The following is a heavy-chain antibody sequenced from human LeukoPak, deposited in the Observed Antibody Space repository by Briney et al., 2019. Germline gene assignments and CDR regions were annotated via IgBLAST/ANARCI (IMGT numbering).Heavy chain of an antibody. CDR2: INRDGSEK. D-gene: IGHD6-13*01. CDR1: AFTLSGYW. J-gene: IGHJ3*02. CDR3: ARDDGGRYSAGWYDAFDI. Sequence: PGGSLRLSCAASAFTLSGYWMTWVRQAPGKGLEWVANINRDGSEKHYVDSVKGRFTISRDNARNSLFLQMDSLRAEDTALYFCARDDGGRYSAGWYDAFDIWGPGTVVTVSS. V-gene: IGHV3-7*01.